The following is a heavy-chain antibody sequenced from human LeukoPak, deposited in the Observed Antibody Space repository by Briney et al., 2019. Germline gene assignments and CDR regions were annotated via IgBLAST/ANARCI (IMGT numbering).Heavy chain of an antibody. D-gene: IGHD5-18*01. J-gene: IGHJ4*02. CDR3: AKGSGRGYSYGLEY. CDR1: GFTFSSYG. CDR2: ISSSAGST. V-gene: IGHV3-23*01. Sequence: HPGGSLRLSCVASGFTFSSYGMTWVRQAPGKGPEWVSVISSSAGSTYYADSVKGRFIISRDNSKNTLYLQMNSLRAEDTAVYYCAKGSGRGYSYGLEYWGQGTLVTVSS.